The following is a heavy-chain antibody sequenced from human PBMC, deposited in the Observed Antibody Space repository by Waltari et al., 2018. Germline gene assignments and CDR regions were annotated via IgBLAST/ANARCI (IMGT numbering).Heavy chain of an antibody. J-gene: IGHJ4*02. CDR2: INPNSGGT. CDR1: GYTFTGYS. CDR3: ARDRLSSASATPGELCY. D-gene: IGHD3-16*01. V-gene: IGHV1-2*06. Sequence: QVQLVQSGAEVKKPGASVKVSCKASGYTFTGYSMHWVRQAPGPGLEGMGRINPNSGGTNYAQKIQGRVTMTRDTSIIAAYMELSRLRSDYTAVYDCARDRLSSASATPGELCYWGQGTLVTVSS.